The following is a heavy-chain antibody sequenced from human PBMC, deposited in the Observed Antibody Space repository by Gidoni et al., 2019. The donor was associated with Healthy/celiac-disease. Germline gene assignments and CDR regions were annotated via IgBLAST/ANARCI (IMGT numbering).Heavy chain of an antibody. D-gene: IGHD2-2*02. V-gene: IGHV3-13*01. J-gene: IGHJ4*02. CDR2: IGTAGET. Sequence: DVQLVESGGGLVKAGGCLRLCCAGSGFTFSRSDMHLFRQATGKGLGWASAIGTAGETYYTGSVKGRFTISIENAKNSLYLQMNSLRSGDTAVYYCARGTRVPKYCSSTSCYIRGVDYWGQGTLVTVSS. CDR3: ARGTRVPKYCSSTSCYIRGVDY. CDR1: GFTFSRSD.